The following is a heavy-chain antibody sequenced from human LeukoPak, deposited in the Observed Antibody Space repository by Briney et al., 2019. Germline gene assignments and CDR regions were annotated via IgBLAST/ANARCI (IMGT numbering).Heavy chain of an antibody. D-gene: IGHD4-17*01. CDR2: ITWNSRSS. J-gene: IGHJ5*02. Sequence: QPGGSLRLSCVASGFTFDDYAMHWIRQAPGKGLEWVSGITWNSRSSAYVDSVRGRFSISRDNAKNSLYLQMNNLRPEDTAFYYCAKGRRGGYRDYSDHWGQGSLVGVSS. CDR3: AKGRRGGYRDYSDH. CDR1: GFTFDDYA. V-gene: IGHV3-9*01.